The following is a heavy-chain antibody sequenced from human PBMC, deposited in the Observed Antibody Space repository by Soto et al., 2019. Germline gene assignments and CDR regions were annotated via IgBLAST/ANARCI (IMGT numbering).Heavy chain of an antibody. V-gene: IGHV4-39*01. D-gene: IGHD5-18*01. CDR1: GGSISSSSYY. CDR2: IYYSGST. J-gene: IGHJ4*02. CDR3: ARLVRYSYGYFDY. Sequence: SETLSLTCTVSGGSISSSSYYWGWIRQPPGKGLEWIGSIYYSGSTYYNPSLKSRVTISVDTSKNQFSLKLSSVTAADTAVYYCARLVRYSYGYFDYWGQGTLVTVSS.